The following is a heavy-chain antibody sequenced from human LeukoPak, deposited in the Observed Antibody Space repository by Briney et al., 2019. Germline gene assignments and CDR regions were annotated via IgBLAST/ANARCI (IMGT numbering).Heavy chain of an antibody. J-gene: IGHJ4*02. V-gene: IGHV3-23*01. CDR3: ARIPYSGYDGVGY. D-gene: IGHD5-12*01. CDR1: GFTFSSYA. Sequence: PGGSLRLSCAASGFTFSSYAMSWVRQAPGKGLEWVSAISGSGGSTYYAESVKGRFTISRDNSNNTLYLQMNSLRAEDTAVYYCARIPYSGYDGVGYWGQGTLVTVSS. CDR2: ISGSGGST.